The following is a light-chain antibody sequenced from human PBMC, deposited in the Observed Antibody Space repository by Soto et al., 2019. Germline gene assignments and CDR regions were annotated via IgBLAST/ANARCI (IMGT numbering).Light chain of an antibody. V-gene: IGKV3-11*01. J-gene: IGKJ5*01. CDR1: QSVSSY. CDR2: DAS. Sequence: EIVLTQSPATLYLSPGERATLACRASQSVSSYLAWYQQNPGQSPRLLIYDASNRATGIPARFSGSGSGTDFTLTIRSLEPADFAGYYCQQRSNWLRTFGHGTRLEIK. CDR3: QQRSNWLRT.